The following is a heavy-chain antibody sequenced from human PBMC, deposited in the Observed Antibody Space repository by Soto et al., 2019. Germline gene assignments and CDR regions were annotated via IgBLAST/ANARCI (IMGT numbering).Heavy chain of an antibody. V-gene: IGHV3-11*03. D-gene: IGHD3-22*01. CDR3: ARLDSSGYYDSDWFFN. J-gene: IGHJ4*02. Sequence: PGGSLRLSCAASGFTFSDYYMSWIRQAPGKGLEWVSYISSSSSYTNYADSVKGRFTISRDNAKNSLYLQMNSLRAEDTAVYYCARLDSSGYYDSDWFFNWGRGTMVTVSS. CDR1: GFTFSDYY. CDR2: ISSSSSYT.